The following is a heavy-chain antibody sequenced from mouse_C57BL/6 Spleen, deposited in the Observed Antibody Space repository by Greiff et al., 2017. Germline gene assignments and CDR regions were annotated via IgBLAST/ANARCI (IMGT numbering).Heavy chain of an antibody. D-gene: IGHD1-1*01. J-gene: IGHJ3*01. CDR1: GYAFSSSW. Sequence: QVQLKQSGPELVKPGASVKISCKASGYAFSSSWMNWVKQRPGKGLEWIGRIYPGDGVTNDNGKFKGKATLTADKSSSTAYMKISSLTAEDSAVYFCASRGDITTAERGFAYWGQGTLVTVSA. V-gene: IGHV1-82*01. CDR2: IYPGDGVT. CDR3: ASRGDITTAERGFAY.